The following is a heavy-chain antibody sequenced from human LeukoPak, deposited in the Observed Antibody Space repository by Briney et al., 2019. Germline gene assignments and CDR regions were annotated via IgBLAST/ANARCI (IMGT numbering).Heavy chain of an antibody. CDR3: AKRSGGYYFDY. Sequence: ASETLSLTCTVSGGSISSSSYYWGWIRQPPGKGLEWIGSIYYSGSTYYNPSLKSRVTISVDTSKNQFSLKLSSVTAADTAVYYGAKRSGGYYFDYWGQGTLVTVSS. CDR1: GGSISSSSYY. J-gene: IGHJ4*02. CDR2: IYYSGST. V-gene: IGHV4-39*01. D-gene: IGHD3-10*01.